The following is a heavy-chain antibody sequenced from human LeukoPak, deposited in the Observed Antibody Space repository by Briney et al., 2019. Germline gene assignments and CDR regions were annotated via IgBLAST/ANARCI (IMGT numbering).Heavy chain of an antibody. Sequence: GGSLRLSCAASGFTFSSYSMNWVRQAPGKGLEWVSYISSSSSTIYYADSVKGRFTISRDNAKNSLYLQMNSLRAEDTAVYYCARGDSSSRGAFDIWGQGTMVTVSS. CDR3: ARGDSSSRGAFDI. CDR1: GFTFSSYS. J-gene: IGHJ3*02. V-gene: IGHV3-48*01. D-gene: IGHD6-6*01. CDR2: ISSSSSTI.